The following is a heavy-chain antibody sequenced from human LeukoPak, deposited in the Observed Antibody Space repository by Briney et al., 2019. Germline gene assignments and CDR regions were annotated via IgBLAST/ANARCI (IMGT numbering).Heavy chain of an antibody. V-gene: IGHV4-34*01. CDR3: ARGYDILTGYTRSFDY. CDR2: INHSGST. D-gene: IGHD3-9*01. Sequence: PSETLSLTCAVYGGSFSGYYWSWIRQPPGKGPEWIGEINHSGSTDYNPSLKSRVTISVDTSKNQFSLELSSVTAADTAVYYCARGYDILTGYTRSFDYWGQGTLVTVSS. J-gene: IGHJ4*02. CDR1: GGSFSGYY.